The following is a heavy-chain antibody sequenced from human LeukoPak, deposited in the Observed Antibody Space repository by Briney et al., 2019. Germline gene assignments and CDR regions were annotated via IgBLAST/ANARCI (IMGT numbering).Heavy chain of an antibody. D-gene: IGHD4-11*01. V-gene: IGHV3-23*01. CDR2: ISGSGDST. J-gene: IGHJ4*02. Sequence: GGSLRLSCAASGFTFISYAMSWVRQAPGKGLEWVSTISGSGDSTSYADSVQGRFTISRDNSKSTLYLQMNSLRAADTAVYYCAKDLRSTVYLPYWGQGILVTASS. CDR1: GFTFISYA. CDR3: AKDLRSTVYLPY.